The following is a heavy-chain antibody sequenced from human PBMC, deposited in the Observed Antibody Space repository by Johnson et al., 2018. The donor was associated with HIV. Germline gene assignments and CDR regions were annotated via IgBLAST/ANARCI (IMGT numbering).Heavy chain of an antibody. CDR3: ASTIFGVAWLAFDI. CDR2: ISYDGSIK. D-gene: IGHD3-3*01. V-gene: IGHV3-30*04. CDR1: GFTFSSYA. Sequence: QVQLVESGGDVVQPGRSLRLSCAASGFTFSSYAMHWVRQAPGKGLEWVAVISYDGSIKYYADSVKGRFTISRDNSKNTLYLQMNSLRAEDTAVYYCASTIFGVAWLAFDIWGQGTMVTVSS. J-gene: IGHJ3*02.